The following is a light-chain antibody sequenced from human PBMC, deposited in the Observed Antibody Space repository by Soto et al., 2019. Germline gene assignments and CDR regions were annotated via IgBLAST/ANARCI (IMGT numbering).Light chain of an antibody. V-gene: IGKV3D-15*01. CDR1: QSVSSN. CDR3: QQYNNWFRT. J-gene: IGKJ1*01. Sequence: EIVMTQSPATLSVSPGERAPLSCRASQSVSSNLAWYQQKPGQAPRLLIYGASTRATGIPARFSGSGSGTEFTLTISSLQSEDFAVYYCQQYNNWFRTFGQGTKVEIK. CDR2: GAS.